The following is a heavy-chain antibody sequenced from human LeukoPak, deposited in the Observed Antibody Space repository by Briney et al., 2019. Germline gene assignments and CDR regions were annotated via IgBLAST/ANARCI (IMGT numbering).Heavy chain of an antibody. CDR3: AKGRLWGRGGYHYYYMDV. Sequence: GGSLRLSCEASGFTFSSDAMNWVRQAPGKGLEWVSAIRGSGSSPYYADSVKGRFTVSRDNTKNTLYLQMSSLRVEDTALYYCAKGRLWGRGGYHYYYMDVWGKGTAVTISS. CDR1: GFTFSSDA. CDR2: IRGSGSSP. V-gene: IGHV3-23*01. J-gene: IGHJ6*03. D-gene: IGHD3-16*01.